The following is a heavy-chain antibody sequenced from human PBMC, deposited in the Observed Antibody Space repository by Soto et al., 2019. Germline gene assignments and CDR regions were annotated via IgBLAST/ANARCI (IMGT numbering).Heavy chain of an antibody. CDR3: ARWGGYDYVGYFDY. CDR1: GYGFTSYG. CDR2: ISAYNGNT. Sequence: ASVKVSCKAHGYGFTSYGISWVRQAPGQGLEWMGWISAYNGNTNYAQKLQGRVTMTTDTSTSTAYMELRSLRSDDTAVYYCARWGGYDYVGYFDYWGQGTLVTVSS. V-gene: IGHV1-18*01. D-gene: IGHD5-12*01. J-gene: IGHJ4*02.